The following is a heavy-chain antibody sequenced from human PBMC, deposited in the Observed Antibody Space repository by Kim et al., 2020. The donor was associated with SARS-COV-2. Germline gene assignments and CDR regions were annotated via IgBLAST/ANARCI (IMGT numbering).Heavy chain of an antibody. D-gene: IGHD2-15*01. V-gene: IGHV1-8*01. CDR2: MNPNSGNT. Sequence: ASLKVSCKASGYTFTSYDINWVRQATGQGLEWVGWMNPNSGNTGYAQKFQGRVSMTRDTSMSTAYMELSSLRSEDTAVYYCVREGIVVVVAAISGFDYWGQGTLVTVSS. J-gene: IGHJ4*02. CDR3: VREGIVVVVAAISGFDY. CDR1: GYTFTSYD.